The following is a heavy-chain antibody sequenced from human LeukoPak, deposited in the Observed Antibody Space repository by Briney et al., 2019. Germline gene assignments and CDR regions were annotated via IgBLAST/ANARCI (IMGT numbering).Heavy chain of an antibody. CDR1: GGSFSGYY. CDR2: INHSGST. V-gene: IGHV4-34*01. J-gene: IGHJ5*02. CDR3: AREVLVVPAATPGWFDP. Sequence: PSETLSLTCAVYGGSFSGYYWSWIRQPPGKGLEWIGEINHSGSTNYNPSLKSRVTISVDTSKNQFSLKLSSVTAADTAVYYCAREVLVVPAATPGWFDPWGQGTLVTVSS. D-gene: IGHD2-2*01.